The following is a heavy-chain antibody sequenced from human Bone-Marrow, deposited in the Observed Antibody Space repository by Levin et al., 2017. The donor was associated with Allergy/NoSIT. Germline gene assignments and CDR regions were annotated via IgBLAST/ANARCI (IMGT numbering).Heavy chain of an antibody. D-gene: IGHD4-17*01. J-gene: IGHJ4*02. CDR1: GFTFRNYG. CDR3: AAGGNDYGDYGLHY. CDR2: ISYAATYT. Sequence: GGSLRLSCVASGFTFRNYGMHWVRQTPDKGLEWVAFISYAATYTRYADSVRGRFVISRDDSKNTLYLQMNGLSAEDTAVLYCAAGGNDYGDYGLHYWGQGILVSVSS. V-gene: IGHV3-30*02.